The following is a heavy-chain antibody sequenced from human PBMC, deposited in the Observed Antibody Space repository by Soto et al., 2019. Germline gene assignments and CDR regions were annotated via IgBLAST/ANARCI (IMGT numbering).Heavy chain of an antibody. J-gene: IGHJ6*02. D-gene: IGHD6-13*01. CDR1: GGSSSGYY. CDR2: INHSGST. CDR3: ARDRSIYSSSWYHYYYGMDV. V-gene: IGHV4-34*01. Sequence: SETLSLTCAVYGGSSSGYYWSWIRQPPGKGLEWIGEINHSGSTNYNPSLKSRVTISVDTSKNQFSLKLSSVTAADTAVYYCARDRSIYSSSWYHYYYGMDVGGQGTTVTVSS.